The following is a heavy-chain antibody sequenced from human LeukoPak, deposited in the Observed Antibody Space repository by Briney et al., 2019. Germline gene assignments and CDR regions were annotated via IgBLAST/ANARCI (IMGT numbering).Heavy chain of an antibody. V-gene: IGHV4-39*01. J-gene: IGHJ5*02. CDR3: AQSLGSSNWIGNWFDP. CDR2: IYYTGRT. Sequence: SETLSLTCTVSGGSISSSSHSWDWIRQPPGKGLEWTGSIYYTGRTYHNPSLKSRVTISVDTSKNQFSLKLSSVTAADTAVYYCAQSLGSSNWIGNWFDPWGQGTLVTVSS. D-gene: IGHD6-13*01. CDR1: GGSISSSSHS.